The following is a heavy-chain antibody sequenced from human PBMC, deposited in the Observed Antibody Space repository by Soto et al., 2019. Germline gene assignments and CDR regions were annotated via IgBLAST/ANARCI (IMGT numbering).Heavy chain of an antibody. CDR2: IHYSGNP. V-gene: IGHV4-31*03. Sequence: SETLSLTCTVSGDSISSGGYYWSWIRQHPGKGLEWIGYIHYSGNPYYNPSLKSRVTISVDTSKNQFSLNLSSVTAADTAVYYCARGTYYYDSSGYDPWGQGTLVTVS. J-gene: IGHJ5*02. CDR3: ARGTYYYDSSGYDP. D-gene: IGHD3-22*01. CDR1: GDSISSGGYY.